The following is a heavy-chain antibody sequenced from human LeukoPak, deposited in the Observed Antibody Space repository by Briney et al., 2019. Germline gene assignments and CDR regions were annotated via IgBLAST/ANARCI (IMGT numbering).Heavy chain of an antibody. V-gene: IGHV4-59*01. J-gene: IGHJ4*02. D-gene: IGHD6-13*01. CDR2: VFYIGST. CDR1: GDSITSYF. Sequence: SETLSLTCTVSGDSITSYFWSWIRPPPGKGLEWIGYVFYIGSTNYNPSLKSRVTLSVDTSKNQFSLNLRSVAAADTAVYYCARGPFRDSSSWYYFDYWGQGTLVTVSS. CDR3: ARGPFRDSSSWYYFDY.